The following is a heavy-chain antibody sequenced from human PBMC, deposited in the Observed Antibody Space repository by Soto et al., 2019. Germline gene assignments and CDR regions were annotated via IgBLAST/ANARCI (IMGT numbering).Heavy chain of an antibody. CDR1: GFTFSSYA. Sequence: GGSLRLSCAASGFTFSSYAMSWVRQAPGKGLEWVSAISGSGGSTYYADSVKGRFTISRDNSKNTLYLQMNSLRAEDTAVYYCAKHYYDILTGYVYFDYWGQGTLVTVSS. J-gene: IGHJ4*02. D-gene: IGHD3-9*01. CDR2: ISGSGGST. V-gene: IGHV3-23*01. CDR3: AKHYYDILTGYVYFDY.